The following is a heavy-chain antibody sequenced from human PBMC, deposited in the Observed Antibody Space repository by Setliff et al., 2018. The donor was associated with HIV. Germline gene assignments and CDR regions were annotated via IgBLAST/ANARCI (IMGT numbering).Heavy chain of an antibody. J-gene: IGHJ4*02. V-gene: IGHV3-74*03. CDR1: GFTFSSYW. CDR3: ARAGPYESRLDY. CDR2: IHPDGIIT. D-gene: IGHD3-22*01. Sequence: LRLPCAASGFTFSSYWMHWVXXVPGKGLVWVSRIHPDGIITTYADSVKGRFTISREKAKNTLFLQMNSRRAEDTAVYYCARAGPYESRLDYWGQGTLVTVS.